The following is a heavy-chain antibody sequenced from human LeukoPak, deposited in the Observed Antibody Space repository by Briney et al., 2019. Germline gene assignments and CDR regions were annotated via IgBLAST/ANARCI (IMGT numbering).Heavy chain of an antibody. CDR1: GFTFSSYG. D-gene: IGHD6-13*01. CDR2: IWYDGSNK. CDR3: ARAQREMSSYYYYYMDV. J-gene: IGHJ6*03. V-gene: IGHV3-33*01. Sequence: GGSLRLSCAASGFTFSSYGVHWVRQAPGKGLEWVTVIWYDGSNKYYADSVKGRFTISRDNSKNTLYLQMNSLRAEDTAVYYCARAQREMSSYYYYYMDVWGKGTTVTVSS.